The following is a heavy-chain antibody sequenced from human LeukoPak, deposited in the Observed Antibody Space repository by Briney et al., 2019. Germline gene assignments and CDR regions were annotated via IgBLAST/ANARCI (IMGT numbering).Heavy chain of an antibody. V-gene: IGHV3-64*01. CDR1: GFTFRNYA. D-gene: IGHD4-23*01. CDR3: ARDGVDGGTDSWGYYLDY. CDR2: ISRDGSST. J-gene: IGHJ4*02. Sequence: GGSLRLSCAASGFTFRNYAMHWVRQAAGKGLEYISGISRDGSSTYNANSVKGRLTISRDNSKNTLYLQMGSLRAEDMAVYFCARDGVDGGTDSWGYYLDYWGQGSLVTVSS.